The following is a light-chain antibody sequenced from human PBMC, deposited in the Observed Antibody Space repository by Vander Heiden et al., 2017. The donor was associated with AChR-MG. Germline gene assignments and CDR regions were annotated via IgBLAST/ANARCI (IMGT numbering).Light chain of an antibody. CDR3: CSFSASITYV. CDR1: SRDVGQYDC. V-gene: IGLV2-14*01. J-gene: IGLJ1*01. Sequence: QSALTEPASVSGSPGQSISLSCTGTSRDVGQYDCVSWCQQHPGKAPNLMLYDVSNRPSVVSALFSGSKSGTAASLTISGRKAEDEADYYCCSFSASITYVFGTGTKVTVL. CDR2: DVS.